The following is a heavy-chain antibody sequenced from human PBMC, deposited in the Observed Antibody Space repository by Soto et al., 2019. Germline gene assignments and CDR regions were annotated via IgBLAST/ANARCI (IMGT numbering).Heavy chain of an antibody. CDR1: GGSVDNNAVS. J-gene: IGHJ4*02. CDR3: ARLVYDTRLNYMYFDF. CDR2: ISSSGRA. V-gene: IGHV4-31*03. Sequence: SETLSLTCTVSGGSVDNNAVSWTWIRQHPGKGPECIGHISSSGRASYSPSLKRRVAISLDASKNHFSLQLTSVTAADTAIYFCARLVYDTRLNYMYFDFWGQGTLVTVSS. D-gene: IGHD3-10*01.